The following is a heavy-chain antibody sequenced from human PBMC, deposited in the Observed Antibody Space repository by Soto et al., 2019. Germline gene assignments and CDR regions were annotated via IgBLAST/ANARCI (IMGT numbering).Heavy chain of an antibody. D-gene: IGHD3-3*01. V-gene: IGHV4-4*07. CDR1: GGAISGYY. CDR3: ARGQRFSDSFDP. CDR2: IYSSGGT. J-gene: IGHJ5*02. Sequence: SETLSLTXTVSGGAISGYYWTWIRQPAGKGLEWIGRIYSSGGTKYNPSLKSRVDMSLDMSKNQFSLRLNSVTAADTAVYYCARGQRFSDSFDPWGQGTLVTVSS.